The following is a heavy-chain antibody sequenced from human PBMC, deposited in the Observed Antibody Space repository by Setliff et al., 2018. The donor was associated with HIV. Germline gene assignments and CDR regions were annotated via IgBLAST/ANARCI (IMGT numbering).Heavy chain of an antibody. CDR1: GDSVSSDTAA. V-gene: IGHV6-1*01. J-gene: IGHJ6*03. CDR2: TYYRSKWSN. CDR3: ARGGDWDYNYYMGV. Sequence: PSETLSLTCAISGDSVSSDTAAWNWIRQSPSRGLEWLGRTYYRSKWSNDYAVSVKSRITINPDTSKNQFSLQLNSVTPEDTAVYFCARGGDWDYNYYMGVWDKGTTVTVSS. D-gene: IGHD3-16*01.